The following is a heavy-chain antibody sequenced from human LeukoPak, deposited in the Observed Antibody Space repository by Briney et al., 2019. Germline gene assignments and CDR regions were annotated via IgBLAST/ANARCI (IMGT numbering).Heavy chain of an antibody. Sequence: ASVKVSCRASGGTFSSYAISWVRQAPGQGLEWMGRIIPILGIANYAQKFQGRVTITADKSTSTAYMELSSLRSEDTAVYYRASQYSSSWFQSYYYGMDVWGQGTTVTVSS. CDR3: ASQYSSSWFQSYYYGMDV. D-gene: IGHD6-13*01. CDR1: GGTFSSYA. V-gene: IGHV1-69*04. CDR2: IIPILGIA. J-gene: IGHJ6*02.